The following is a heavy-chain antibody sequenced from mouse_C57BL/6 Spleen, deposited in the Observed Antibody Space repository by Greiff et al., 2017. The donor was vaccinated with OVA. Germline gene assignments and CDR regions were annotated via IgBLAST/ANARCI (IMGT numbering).Heavy chain of an antibody. J-gene: IGHJ4*01. CDR1: GYSITSGYD. D-gene: IGHD2-4*01. CDR2: ISYSGST. V-gene: IGHV3-1*01. CDR3: ARGDDYDEAMDY. Sequence: VQLKESGPGMVKPSQSLSLTCTVTGYSITSGYDWHWIRHFPGNKLEWMGYISYSGSTNYNPSLKSRTSITHDTSKNHFFLKLNSVTTEDTATYYCARGDDYDEAMDYWGQGTSVTVSS.